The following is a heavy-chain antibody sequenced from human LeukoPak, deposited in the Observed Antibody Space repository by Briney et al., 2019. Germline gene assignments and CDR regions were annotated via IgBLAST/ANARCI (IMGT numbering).Heavy chain of an antibody. CDR1: GGSISSYY. D-gene: IGHD4-17*01. CDR3: ARGGDYLFDY. CDR2: LYYSGNT. J-gene: IGHJ4*02. Sequence: SETLSLTCTVSGGSISSYYWSWIRQPPGQGLECIGYLYYSGNTNYNPSLKSRVTISVDTSKNQFSLKLSSVTAADTAVYYCARGGDYLFDYWGQGTLVTVSS. V-gene: IGHV4-59*01.